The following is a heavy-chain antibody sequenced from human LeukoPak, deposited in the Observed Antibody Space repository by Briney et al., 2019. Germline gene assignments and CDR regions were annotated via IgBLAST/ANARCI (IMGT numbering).Heavy chain of an antibody. V-gene: IGHV4-34*01. CDR1: GGSFSGYY. D-gene: IGHD3-22*01. Sequence: SETLSLTCAVYGGSFSGYYWSWIRQPPGKGLEWIGEINHSGSTNYNPSLKSRVTISVDTSKNQFSLKLSSVTAADTAVYYCARETSSGYDYWGQGTLVTVSS. J-gene: IGHJ4*02. CDR2: INHSGST. CDR3: ARETSSGYDY.